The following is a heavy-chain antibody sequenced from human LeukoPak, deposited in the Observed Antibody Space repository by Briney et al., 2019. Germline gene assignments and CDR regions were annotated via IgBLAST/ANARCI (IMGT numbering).Heavy chain of an antibody. CDR2: VYYIGKP. V-gene: IGHV4-59*12. J-gene: IGHJ3*01. CDR1: GGSISDYF. D-gene: IGHD3-16*01. Sequence: SETLSLTCSVSGGSISDYFWGWIRQPPGKGLEWIGHVYYIGKPTCSPSLESRVSISVDTSKNQFSLELTSVTAADTAVYYCARRFRTGGDLHHDAYDVWGQGTVVTVSS. CDR3: ARRFRTGGDLHHDAYDV.